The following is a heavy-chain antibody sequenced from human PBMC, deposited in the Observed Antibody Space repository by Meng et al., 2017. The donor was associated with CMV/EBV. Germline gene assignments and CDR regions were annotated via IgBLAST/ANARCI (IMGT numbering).Heavy chain of an antibody. J-gene: IGHJ4*02. D-gene: IGHD3-22*01. V-gene: IGHV3-23*01. CDR3: ARTYYYDSSGFGY. CDR1: GFTFSRYA. CDR2: ISGSGGST. Sequence: AASGFTFSRYAMSWVRQAPGKGLEWVSAISGSGGSTYYADSVKGRFTISRDNSKNTLYLQMNSLRAEDTAVYYCARTYYYDSSGFGYWGQGTLVTVSS.